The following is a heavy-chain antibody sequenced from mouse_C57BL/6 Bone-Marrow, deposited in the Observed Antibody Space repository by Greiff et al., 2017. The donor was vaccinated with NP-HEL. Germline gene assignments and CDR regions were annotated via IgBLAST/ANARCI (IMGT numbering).Heavy chain of an antibody. J-gene: IGHJ2*01. V-gene: IGHV1-64*01. D-gene: IGHD3-2*02. Sequence: VQLQQPGAELVKPGASVTLSCKASGYTFTSYWMHWVKQRPGQGLEWIGMIHPNSGSTNYNEKFKSKATLTVDKSSSTAYMQLSSLTSEDSAVYYCVSGSYYFDYWGQGTTLTVSS. CDR3: VSGSYYFDY. CDR2: IHPNSGST. CDR1: GYTFTSYW.